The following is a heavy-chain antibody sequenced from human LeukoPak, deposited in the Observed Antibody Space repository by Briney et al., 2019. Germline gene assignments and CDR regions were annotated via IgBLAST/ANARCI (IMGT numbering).Heavy chain of an antibody. D-gene: IGHD4-17*01. CDR3: ARAHDYGDYRVAVWFDP. J-gene: IGHJ5*02. CDR2: MYTSGST. V-gene: IGHV4-61*02. CDR1: GASISSGEYY. Sequence: SETLSLTCTVSGASISSGEYYWSWIRQPAGKGLEWIGRMYTSGSTNYNPSLKSRVTISVDTSKNQFSLKLSSVTAADTAVYYCARAHDYGDYRVAVWFDPWGQGTLVTVSS.